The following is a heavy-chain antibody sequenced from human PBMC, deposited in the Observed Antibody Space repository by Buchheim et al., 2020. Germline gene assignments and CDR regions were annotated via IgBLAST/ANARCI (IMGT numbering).Heavy chain of an antibody. Sequence: QVQLQESGPGLVKPSQTLSLTCTVSGGSISSGGYYWSWIRQHPGKGLEWIGYIYYSGSTYYNPSLKSRVTISVDTSKNQLSLKLSSVTAADTAVYYCARDRGVVVVAARYSGWFDPWGQGTL. CDR3: ARDRGVVVVAARYSGWFDP. D-gene: IGHD2-15*01. CDR2: IYYSGST. CDR1: GGSISSGGYY. V-gene: IGHV4-31*03. J-gene: IGHJ5*02.